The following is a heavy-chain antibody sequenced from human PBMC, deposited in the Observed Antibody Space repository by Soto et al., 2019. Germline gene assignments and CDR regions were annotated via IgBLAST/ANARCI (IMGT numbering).Heavy chain of an antibody. Sequence: DVQLVESGGGLVQPGRSLRLSCAASGFTFDDYAMHWVRQAPGKGLEWVSGISWHSGSIGYADSVKGRFTISRDNAKNSLYLQMNSLRAEDTALYYCAKDTYSSGWPSVSYFDYWGQGTLVTVSS. D-gene: IGHD6-19*01. CDR3: AKDTYSSGWPSVSYFDY. J-gene: IGHJ4*02. CDR1: GFTFDDYA. V-gene: IGHV3-9*01. CDR2: ISWHSGSI.